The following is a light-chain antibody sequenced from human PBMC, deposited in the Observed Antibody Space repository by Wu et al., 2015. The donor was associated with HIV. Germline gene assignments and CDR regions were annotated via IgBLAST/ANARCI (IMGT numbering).Light chain of an antibody. Sequence: DILLTQSPGTLSLSPGDRATLSCRASQTVRNNYLAWYQQKPGQAPRLLIYGASTRATGIPARFSGSGSGTEFTLTISDMQSEDFAVYYCQQYNNLYTFGQGTKLEIK. CDR2: GAS. V-gene: IGKV3-15*01. J-gene: IGKJ2*01. CDR3: QQYNNLYT. CDR1: QTVRNN.